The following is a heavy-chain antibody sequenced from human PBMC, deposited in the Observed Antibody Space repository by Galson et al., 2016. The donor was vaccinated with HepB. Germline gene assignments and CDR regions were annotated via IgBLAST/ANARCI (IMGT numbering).Heavy chain of an antibody. D-gene: IGHD3-22*01. Sequence: QSGAEVKKPGESLKISCKGSGYTFSNYWIGWVRQMPGKGLEWMGIIYPGDSDTRYSPSFQGQVTISVDKSIGTAYLQWSSLKASDTAMYYCARTWTNSNTSSYHLDYWGQGTLVTVSS. CDR2: IYPGDSDT. J-gene: IGHJ4*02. CDR3: ARTWTNSNTSSYHLDY. CDR1: GYTFSNYW. V-gene: IGHV5-51*01.